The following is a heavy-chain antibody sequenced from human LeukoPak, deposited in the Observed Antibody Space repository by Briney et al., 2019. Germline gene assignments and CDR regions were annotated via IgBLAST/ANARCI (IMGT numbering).Heavy chain of an antibody. Sequence: GASVKVSCKASGYTFTGYYMHWVRQAPGQGLEWMGWINPNSGGTNYAQKFQGRVTMTRDTSTSTAYMELSRLRSDDTAVYYCARVPLTYSSGYPGYWGQGTLVTVSS. CDR3: ARVPLTYSSGYPGY. CDR2: INPNSGGT. CDR1: GYTFTGYY. D-gene: IGHD6-19*01. V-gene: IGHV1-2*02. J-gene: IGHJ4*02.